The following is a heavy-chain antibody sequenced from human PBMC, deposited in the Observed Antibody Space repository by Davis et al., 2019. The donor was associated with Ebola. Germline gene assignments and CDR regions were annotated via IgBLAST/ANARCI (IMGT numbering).Heavy chain of an antibody. CDR1: GGTFSSYA. Sequence: SVKVSCKASGGTFSSYAISWVRQAPGQGLEWMGGIIPIFGTANYAQKFQGRVTITADKSTSTAYMELSSLRSEDTAVYYCARDLGQQLVPGWFDPWSQGTLVTVSS. J-gene: IGHJ5*02. CDR3: ARDLGQQLVPGWFDP. V-gene: IGHV1-69*06. D-gene: IGHD6-13*01. CDR2: IIPIFGTA.